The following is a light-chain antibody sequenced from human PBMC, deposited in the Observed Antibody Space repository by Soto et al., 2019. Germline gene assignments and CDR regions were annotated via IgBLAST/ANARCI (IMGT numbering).Light chain of an antibody. CDR3: QQSYSTPHT. CDR1: QSISSY. Sequence: DIQMTQSPSSLSASVGDRVTITCRASQSISSYLNWYQQKPGKAPKLLIYAASSLQSGVPSRFSGSGSGTDFTLTISSPQPEDFATYYYQQSYSTPHTFGQGTKLEIK. CDR2: AAS. V-gene: IGKV1-39*01. J-gene: IGKJ2*01.